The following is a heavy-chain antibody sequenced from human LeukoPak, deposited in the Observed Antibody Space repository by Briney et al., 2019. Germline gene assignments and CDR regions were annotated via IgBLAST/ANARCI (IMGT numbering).Heavy chain of an antibody. Sequence: GGSLRLSCAASGFPVSSYYMSWVRQAPGKGLDWVSVIDLGGRTYYADSVKGRFTISRDNSKNTLYLQMNSLRAEDTAVYYRASRRDGYNSNSWGQGTQVTVSS. CDR3: ASRRDGYNSNS. CDR1: GFPVSSYY. V-gene: IGHV3-53*01. D-gene: IGHD5-24*01. J-gene: IGHJ4*02. CDR2: IDLGGRT.